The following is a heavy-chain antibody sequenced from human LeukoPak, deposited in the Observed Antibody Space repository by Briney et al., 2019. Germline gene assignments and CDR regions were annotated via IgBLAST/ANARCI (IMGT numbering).Heavy chain of an antibody. D-gene: IGHD1-20*01. CDR2: INHSGST. CDR1: GGSFSGYY. V-gene: IGHV4-34*01. Sequence: SETLSLTCAVYGGSFSGYYWSWIRQPPGKGLEWIGEINHSGSTNYNPSLKSRVTISVDTSKNQFSLKLSSVTAADTAVYYCASHTNNGPNWFDPWGQGTLVTVSS. J-gene: IGHJ5*02. CDR3: ASHTNNGPNWFDP.